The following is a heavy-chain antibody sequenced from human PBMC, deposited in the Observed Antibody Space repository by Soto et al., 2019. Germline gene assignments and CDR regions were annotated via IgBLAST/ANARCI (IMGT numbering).Heavy chain of an antibody. CDR3: ATLPPSIVVTVLTIPT. J-gene: IGHJ5*02. D-gene: IGHD3-3*01. CDR2: IYHIGST. Sequence: VQLQQSGPGLVKPSGTLSLTCAVSGGSVSSSNWWTWVRQSPGKGLEWIGDIYHIGSTDYNPSLRGRVTLSVDKPTNQFSLTLKYATAADTAVYYCATLPPSIVVTVLTIPTWGQGTLVTVSS. V-gene: IGHV4-4*02. CDR1: GGSVSSSNW.